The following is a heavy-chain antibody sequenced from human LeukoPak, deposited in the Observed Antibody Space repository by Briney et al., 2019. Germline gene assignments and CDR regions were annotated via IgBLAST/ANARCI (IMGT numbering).Heavy chain of an antibody. CDR1: GFTFSRYG. CDR2: IWYDGSNK. CDR3: ARDPPMYYYDEPGSRDAFDI. Sequence: GRSLRLSSAACGFTFSRYGGHRVRQAPGKGLEWVAVIWYDGSNKYYAESVKGRFTISRDNSKNTLHLQMNSLRAEDTAVYYCARDPPMYYYDEPGSRDAFDIWGQGTMVTVSS. J-gene: IGHJ3*02. V-gene: IGHV3-33*01. D-gene: IGHD3-22*01.